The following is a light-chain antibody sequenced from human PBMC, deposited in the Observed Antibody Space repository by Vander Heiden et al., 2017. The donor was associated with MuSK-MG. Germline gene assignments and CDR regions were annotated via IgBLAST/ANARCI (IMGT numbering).Light chain of an antibody. CDR1: KGISNY. J-gene: IGKJ3*01. CDR3: QKDNSAPFT. CDR2: AAS. V-gene: IGKV1-27*01. Sequence: LHMPQSPSSLSGSVGDRVTITCRASKGISNYLAWYQQKPGKVPKLLIYAASTLQLGVPSRFSGSGSGTDFTLNISSLQPEDVATYYCQKDNSAPFTFGHGTKVDIK.